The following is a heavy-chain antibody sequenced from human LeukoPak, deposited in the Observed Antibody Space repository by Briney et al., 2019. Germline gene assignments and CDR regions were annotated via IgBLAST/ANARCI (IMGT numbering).Heavy chain of an antibody. J-gene: IGHJ5*02. V-gene: IGHV1-8*02. D-gene: IGHD3-3*01. CDR2: MNPNSGNT. CDR1: GYTFTSYY. CDR3: ARTNYDFWSGYYDWFDP. Sequence: ASVKVSCKASGYTFTSYYMHWVRQATGQGLEWMGWMNPNSGNTGYAQKFQGRVTMTRNTSISTAYMELSSLRSEDTAVYYCARTNYDFWSGYYDWFDPWGQGTLVTVSS.